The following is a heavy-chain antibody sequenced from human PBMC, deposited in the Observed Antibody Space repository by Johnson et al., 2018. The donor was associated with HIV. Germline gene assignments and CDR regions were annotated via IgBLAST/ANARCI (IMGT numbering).Heavy chain of an antibody. CDR2: ITWNGGST. Sequence: VQLVESGGGLVQPGGSLRLSCAASGFTVSSNYMSWVRQAPGKGLEWVSGITWNGGSTGYVDSVKGRFTISRDNAKNSLYLQMTSLRVEDTALYYCARGGWSSGYYYSDAFDFWGQGTMVSVSS. D-gene: IGHD3-22*01. V-gene: IGHV3-20*04. J-gene: IGHJ3*01. CDR1: GFTVSSNY. CDR3: ARGGWSSGYYYSDAFDF.